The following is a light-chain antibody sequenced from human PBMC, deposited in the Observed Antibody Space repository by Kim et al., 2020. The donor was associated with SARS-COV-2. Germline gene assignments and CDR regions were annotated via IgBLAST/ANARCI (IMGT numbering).Light chain of an antibody. V-gene: IGKV1-5*03. J-gene: IGKJ1*01. CDR3: QQYNSYPWT. CDR2: KAS. Sequence: DIQMTQSPSTLSASVGDRVTITCRASQCISPWLAWYQQKPGKAPKLLIYKASNLESGVSSRFSGSGSGTEFTLTISSLQPDDFATYYCQQYNSYPWTFGQGTKVDIK. CDR1: QCISPW.